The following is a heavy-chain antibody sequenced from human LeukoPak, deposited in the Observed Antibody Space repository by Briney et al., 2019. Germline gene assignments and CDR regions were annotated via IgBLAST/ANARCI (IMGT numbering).Heavy chain of an antibody. Sequence: GGSLRLSCAASGFTFSSYWMSWVRLAPGKGLEWVANIKQGGSEKYYVDSVKGRFTISRDDARNSLYLQMNSLRAEDTAVYYCAREVRNSGGFDPWGQGTLVTVSS. D-gene: IGHD1-14*01. J-gene: IGHJ5*02. CDR2: IKQGGSEK. CDR1: GFTFSSYW. V-gene: IGHV3-7*01. CDR3: AREVRNSGGFDP.